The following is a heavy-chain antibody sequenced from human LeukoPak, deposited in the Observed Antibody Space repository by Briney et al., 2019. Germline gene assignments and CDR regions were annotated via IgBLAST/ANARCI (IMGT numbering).Heavy chain of an antibody. CDR1: GFSFRSYA. D-gene: IGHD6-13*01. Sequence: GGSLRLSCGASGFSFRSYAMSWVRQAPGKGLEWVSTITGGGETTFYADSVKGRFSVSRDNSRNTLSLTMNSLRVEDTALHFCAKDYLGQMVMFDVWGQGTMVTVSS. CDR2: ITGGGETT. V-gene: IGHV3-23*01. J-gene: IGHJ3*01. CDR3: AKDYLGQMVMFDV.